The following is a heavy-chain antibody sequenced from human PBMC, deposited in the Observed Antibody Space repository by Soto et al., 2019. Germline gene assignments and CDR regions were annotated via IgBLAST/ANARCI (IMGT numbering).Heavy chain of an antibody. V-gene: IGHV1-24*01. CDR3: ATGREGGYCTNGVCYENDY. Sequence: ASVKVSCKVSGYTLTELSMHWVRQAPGKGLEWMGGFDPEDGETIYAQKFQGRVTMTEDTSTDTAYMELSSLRSEDTAVYYCATGREGGYCTNGVCYENDYWGQGTLVTVSS. CDR2: FDPEDGET. CDR1: GYTLTELS. J-gene: IGHJ4*02. D-gene: IGHD2-8*01.